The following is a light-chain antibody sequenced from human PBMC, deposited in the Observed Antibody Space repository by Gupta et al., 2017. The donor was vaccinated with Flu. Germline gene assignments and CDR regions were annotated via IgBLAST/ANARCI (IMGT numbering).Light chain of an antibody. J-gene: IGLJ2*01. V-gene: IGLV3-21*02. Sequence: SFVLPQPPSVSVAPGPTARITCGGTNIGSKSVHWYQQKPGRAPVVVVYDDSDRPSGIPERFSGSNTGNTATLTISRVEAGDEADYYCQVWDTSSDRVVFGGGTRLTV. CDR2: DDS. CDR3: QVWDTSSDRVV. CDR1: NIGSKS.